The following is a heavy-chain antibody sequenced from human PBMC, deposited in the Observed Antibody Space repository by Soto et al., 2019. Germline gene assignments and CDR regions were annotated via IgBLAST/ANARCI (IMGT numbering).Heavy chain of an antibody. Sequence: VGSLRLSCAASGFTFSSYAMHWVRQAPGKGLEWVAVISYDGSNKYYADSVKGRFTISRDNSKNTLYLQMNSLRAEDTAVYYCARDRTAGSGSYYYYGMDVWGQGTTVTVSS. CDR3: ARDRTAGSGSYYYYGMDV. J-gene: IGHJ6*02. CDR2: ISYDGSNK. D-gene: IGHD3-10*01. V-gene: IGHV3-30-3*01. CDR1: GFTFSSYA.